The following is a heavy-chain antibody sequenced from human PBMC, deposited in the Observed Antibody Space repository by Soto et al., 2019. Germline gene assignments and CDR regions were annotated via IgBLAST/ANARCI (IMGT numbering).Heavy chain of an antibody. CDR1: GFTFDDNA. D-gene: IGHD3-22*01. V-gene: IGHV3-9*01. J-gene: IGHJ3*02. CDR2: INWKSDI. Sequence: GGSLRLSCAVSGFTFDDNAMHWVRQAPEKGLEWVSGINWKSDIGYADSVKGRFTISRDNSKNTLYLQMNSLRAEDTAVYYCAKDLNYDDSSGYYPDAFDIWGQGTMVTVSS. CDR3: AKDLNYDDSSGYYPDAFDI.